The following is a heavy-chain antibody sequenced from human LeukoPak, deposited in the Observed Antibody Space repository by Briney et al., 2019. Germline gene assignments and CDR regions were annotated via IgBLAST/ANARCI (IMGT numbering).Heavy chain of an antibody. CDR3: ARVASDSWSGYSDY. CDR1: GYTFTSYY. Sequence: ASVKVSCKASGYTFTSYYMHWVRQAPGQGLEWMGIINPSGGSTIYAQKFQGRVTMTRDTSTSTVYMELSSLTSEDTAMYFCARVASDSWSGYSDYWGQGTLVTVSS. CDR2: INPSGGST. J-gene: IGHJ4*02. D-gene: IGHD3-3*01. V-gene: IGHV1-46*01.